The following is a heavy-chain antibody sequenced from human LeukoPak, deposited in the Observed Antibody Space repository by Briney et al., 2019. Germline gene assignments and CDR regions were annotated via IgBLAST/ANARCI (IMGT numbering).Heavy chain of an antibody. D-gene: IGHD5-18*01. Sequence: GGSLRLSCAASGFTFSSYGMHWVRQAPGKGPEWVAVIWYDGSNKYYADSVKGRFTISRDNSKNTLYLQMNSLRAEDTAVYYCAKERGGGGYSYGQYYFDYWGQGTLVTVSS. V-gene: IGHV3-33*06. CDR1: GFTFSSYG. CDR3: AKERGGGGYSYGQYYFDY. CDR2: IWYDGSNK. J-gene: IGHJ4*02.